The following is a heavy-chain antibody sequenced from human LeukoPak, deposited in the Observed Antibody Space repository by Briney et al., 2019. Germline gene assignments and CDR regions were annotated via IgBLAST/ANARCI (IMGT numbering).Heavy chain of an antibody. V-gene: IGHV1-2*02. Sequence: ASVKVSCKASGYTFTGYYMHWVRQAPGQGLECMGWINPNSGGTNYSQKFEGRVTITSDTSISTAYMTQSGLRSDDTAVYYCARGRRPFRYCSSTSCHNMDVWGKGTKVTVSS. CDR3: ARGRRPFRYCSSTSCHNMDV. CDR1: GYTFTGYY. CDR2: INPNSGGT. D-gene: IGHD2-2*01. J-gene: IGHJ6*03.